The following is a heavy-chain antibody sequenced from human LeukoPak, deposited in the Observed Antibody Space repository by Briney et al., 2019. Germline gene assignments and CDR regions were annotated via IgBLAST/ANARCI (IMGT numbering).Heavy chain of an antibody. CDR2: IYYSGST. V-gene: IGHV4-39*01. Sequence: SETLSLTCTVSGGSISSSSYYWGWIRQPPGKGLEWIGSIYYSGSTYYNPSLKSRVTISVDTSKNQFSLKLSSVTAADTAVYCRARHPPRGKAIFGVVISSYWGQGTLVTVSS. D-gene: IGHD3-3*01. CDR1: GGSISSSSYY. CDR3: ARHPPRGKAIFGVVISSY. J-gene: IGHJ4*02.